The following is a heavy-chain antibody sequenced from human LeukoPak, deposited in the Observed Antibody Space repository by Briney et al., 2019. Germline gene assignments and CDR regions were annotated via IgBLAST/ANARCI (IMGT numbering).Heavy chain of an antibody. J-gene: IGHJ4*02. D-gene: IGHD3-9*01. V-gene: IGHV3-21*01. Sequence: GGSLRLSCAASGFTFSSYSMNWVRQAPGKGLEWVSSISSSSSYIYYADSVKGRFTISRDNAKNSLYLQMNSLRAEDTAVCYCAREADYDILTGYWDFDYWGQGTLVTVSS. CDR2: ISSSSSYI. CDR3: AREADYDILTGYWDFDY. CDR1: GFTFSSYS.